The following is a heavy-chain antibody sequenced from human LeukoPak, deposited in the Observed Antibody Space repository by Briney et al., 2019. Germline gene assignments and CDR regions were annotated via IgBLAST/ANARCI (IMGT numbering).Heavy chain of an antibody. D-gene: IGHD2-2*01. J-gene: IGHJ6*02. CDR2: ISYDGSNK. CDR1: GFTFSSYA. V-gene: IGHV3-30-3*01. Sequence: GGSLRLSCAASGFTFSSYAMHWVRQAPGKGLEWVAVISYDGSNKYYADSVKGRFTISRDNSKNTLYLQMNSLRAEDTAVYYCARSSSTILYYYYGMDVWGQGATVTVSS. CDR3: ARSSSTILYYYYGMDV.